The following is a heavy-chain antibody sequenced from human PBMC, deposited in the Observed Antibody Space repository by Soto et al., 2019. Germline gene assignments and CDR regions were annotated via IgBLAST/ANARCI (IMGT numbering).Heavy chain of an antibody. CDR1: GYTLTELF. V-gene: IGHV1-24*01. D-gene: IGHD3-22*01. J-gene: IGHJ5*02. Sequence: EASVKVSCKVSGYTLTELFMHWVRQAPGKGLEWMGGFDPEDGETIYAQKFQGRVSMTEDTSTDTAYMELSSLRSEDTAVYYCATVKRYKYYDSPPWGQGTLVTVSS. CDR2: FDPEDGET. CDR3: ATVKRYKYYDSPP.